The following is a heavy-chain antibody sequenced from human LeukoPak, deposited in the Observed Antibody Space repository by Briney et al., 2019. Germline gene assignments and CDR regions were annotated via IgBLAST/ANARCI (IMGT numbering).Heavy chain of an antibody. Sequence: SETLSLTCTVSGYFIRSGFYWGWIRQPPGKGLEWIGSFYHSGSTYYNPSLESRVTISLDTSKNQLSLKLSSVTAADTAVYYCARVPEGSSWYEIDYWGQGTLVTVSS. J-gene: IGHJ4*02. CDR2: FYHSGST. V-gene: IGHV4-38-2*02. CDR3: ARVPEGSSWYEIDY. CDR1: GYFIRSGFY. D-gene: IGHD6-13*01.